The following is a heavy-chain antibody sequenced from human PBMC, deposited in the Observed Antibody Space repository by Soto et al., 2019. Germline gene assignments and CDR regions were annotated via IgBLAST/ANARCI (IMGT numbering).Heavy chain of an antibody. CDR3: VQDWTGNSCPCMVV. CDR2: ISRSGETT. V-gene: IGHV3-23*01. J-gene: IGHJ6*02. CDR1: GFTFSSFA. D-gene: IGHD6-13*01. Sequence: EVQLLESGGGLVQPGGSLRLSCAASGFTFSSFAMTWVRQVPGEGLEWVSSISRSGETTYYSDSVKGRFTISRDISKNMVYLQMTSLRAEDTAVYFCVQDWTGNSCPCMVVWGQGTTVTVSS.